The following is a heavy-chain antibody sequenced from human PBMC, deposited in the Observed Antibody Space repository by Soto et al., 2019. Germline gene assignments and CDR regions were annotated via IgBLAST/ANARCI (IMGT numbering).Heavy chain of an antibody. Sequence: GASVKVSCKASGGTFSSYAISWVRQAPGQGLEWMGGIIPIFGTANYAQKFQGRVTITADKSTSTAYMELSGLRSEDTAVYYCASQRAAERFDPWGQGTLVTVSS. J-gene: IGHJ5*02. CDR3: ASQRAAERFDP. V-gene: IGHV1-69*06. D-gene: IGHD6-13*01. CDR1: GGTFSSYA. CDR2: IIPIFGTA.